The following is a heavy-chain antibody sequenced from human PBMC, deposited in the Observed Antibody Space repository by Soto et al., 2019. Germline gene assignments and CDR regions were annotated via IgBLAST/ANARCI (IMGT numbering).Heavy chain of an antibody. D-gene: IGHD1-7*01. V-gene: IGHV1-24*01. CDR3: ATGHLTGTTPPNWFDP. CDR1: GYTLTEFS. Sequence: GASVKVSCKVSGYTLTEFSMHWVRQAPGKGLEWMGGFDPEDGETIYAQKFQGRVTMTEDTSTDTAYMELSSLRSEDTAVYYCATGHLTGTTPPNWFDPWGQGTLVTVSS. J-gene: IGHJ5*02. CDR2: FDPEDGET.